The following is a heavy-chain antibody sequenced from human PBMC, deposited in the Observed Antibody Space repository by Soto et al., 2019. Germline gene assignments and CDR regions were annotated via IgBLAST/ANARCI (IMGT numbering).Heavy chain of an antibody. J-gene: IGHJ6*03. CDR2: ISSSGSTI. Sequence: GGSLRLSCAASGFTFSDYYMSWIRQAPGKGLEWVSYISSSGSTIYYADSVKGRFTISRDNAKNSLYLQMNSLRAEDTAVYYCARSGRNYYYYYMDVWGKGTTVNVSS. CDR1: GFTFSDYY. V-gene: IGHV3-11*01. CDR3: ARSGRNYYYYYMDV.